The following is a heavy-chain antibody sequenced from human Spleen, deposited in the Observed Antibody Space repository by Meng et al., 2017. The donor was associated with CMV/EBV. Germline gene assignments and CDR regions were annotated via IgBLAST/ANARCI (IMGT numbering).Heavy chain of an antibody. V-gene: IGHV3-73*01. Sequence: GESLKISCAASGFTFSGSTMHWVRQASGKGLEWVGRIRGKPYNYATTYAASVEGRFTISRDDSKNTAYLQMNGLKTEDTAMYYCTRHPSDKDAGAWGQGTLVTVS. J-gene: IGHJ5*02. CDR3: TRHPSDKDAGA. D-gene: IGHD3-22*01. CDR2: IRGKPYNYAT. CDR1: GFTFSGST.